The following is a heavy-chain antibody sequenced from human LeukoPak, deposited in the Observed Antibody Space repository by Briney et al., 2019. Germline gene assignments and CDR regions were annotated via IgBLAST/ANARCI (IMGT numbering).Heavy chain of an antibody. CDR1: GGSFSGYY. CDR3: ARAGLEMATISWVY. Sequence: SETLSPTCAAYGGSFSGYYWSWIRQPPGKGPEWIGEINHSGSTNYNPSLKSRVTISVDTSKNQFSLKLSSVTAADTAVYYCARAGLEMATISWVYWGQGTLVTVSS. V-gene: IGHV4-34*01. D-gene: IGHD5-24*01. J-gene: IGHJ4*02. CDR2: INHSGST.